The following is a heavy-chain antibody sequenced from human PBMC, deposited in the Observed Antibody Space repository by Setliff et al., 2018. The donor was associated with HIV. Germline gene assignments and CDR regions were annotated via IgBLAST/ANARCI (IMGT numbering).Heavy chain of an antibody. D-gene: IGHD2-2*02. J-gene: IGHJ3*02. CDR1: GFSLTTRGEA. Sequence: QSGPTLVNPTQTLTLTCAFSGFSLTTRGEAVGWIRQPPGKPLECLAFIYWDDDKRYSPSLKSRLTITKDTSKNQVVLTMTNMDPVDTATYYCALIPGHHDAFDIWGQGTMVTVSS. CDR3: ALIPGHHDAFDI. V-gene: IGHV2-5*02. CDR2: IYWDDDK.